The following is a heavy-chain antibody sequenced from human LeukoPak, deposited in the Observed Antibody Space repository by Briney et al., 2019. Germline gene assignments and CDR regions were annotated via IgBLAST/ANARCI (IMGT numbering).Heavy chain of an antibody. Sequence: SETLSLTCTVSGGSISGSYWSWIRQPPGTGLEWIAYMYNSGSTNYNPSLKSRVTISIDTPKNQFSLKLSSLTAADTAIYYCARGIESYGDYGYWGQGILVTVSS. CDR3: ARGIESYGDYGY. D-gene: IGHD4-17*01. V-gene: IGHV4-59*01. J-gene: IGHJ4*02. CDR2: MYNSGST. CDR1: GGSISGSY.